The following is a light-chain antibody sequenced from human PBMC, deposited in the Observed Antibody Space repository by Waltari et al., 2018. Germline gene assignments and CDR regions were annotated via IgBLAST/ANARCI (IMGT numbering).Light chain of an antibody. CDR1: QSVSSS. CDR2: DAS. CDR3: QQRSDWPFT. V-gene: IGKV3-11*01. J-gene: IGKJ2*01. Sequence: EIVLTQSPATLSLSPGERATLSSRASQSVSSSLAWYQQKPGQAPRLLIYDASKRATGIPARFSGSGSGTDFTLTIGGLEPEDFAVYYCQQRSDWPFTFGQGTKLEI.